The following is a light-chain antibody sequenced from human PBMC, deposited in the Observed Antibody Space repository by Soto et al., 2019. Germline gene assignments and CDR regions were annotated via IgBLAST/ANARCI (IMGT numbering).Light chain of an antibody. J-gene: IGKJ5*01. CDR3: QQYENLPT. CDR1: QSLSSN. V-gene: IGKV3-15*01. Sequence: DTVLTQSPATLSVSPGERAAVSCRASQSLSSNLAWYQQKPGQAPRLLIIGASDRVTGIPARFSGSGSGTEFTLSISSLQSEDIATYYCQQYENLPTFGQGTRLEIK. CDR2: GAS.